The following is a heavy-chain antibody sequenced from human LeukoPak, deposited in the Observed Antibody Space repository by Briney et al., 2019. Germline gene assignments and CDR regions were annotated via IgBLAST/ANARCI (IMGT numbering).Heavy chain of an antibody. J-gene: IGHJ5*02. CDR2: ISGSGGST. D-gene: IGHD2-2*02. Sequence: TGGSLRLSCAASGFTFSSYAMSWVRQAPGKGLEWVSAISGSGGSTYYADSVKGRFTISRDNSKSTLYLQMNSLRAEDTAVYYCAKGRIPRLEPWGQGTLVTVSS. CDR3: AKGRIPRLEP. CDR1: GFTFSSYA. V-gene: IGHV3-23*01.